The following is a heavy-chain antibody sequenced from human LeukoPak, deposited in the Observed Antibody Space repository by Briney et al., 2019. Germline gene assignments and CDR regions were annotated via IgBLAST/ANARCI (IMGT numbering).Heavy chain of an antibody. CDR2: INHSGNT. CDR1: GGSFSGYY. Sequence: PSETLSLTCAVYGGSFSGYYWTWIRQLPGKGLEWIGEINHSGNTKYNPSLKSRVTISVDTSKNQFSLKLSSVTAADTAVYYCARWATTGISYFDSWGQGTLVTVSS. CDR3: ARWATTGISYFDS. D-gene: IGHD4-11*01. J-gene: IGHJ4*02. V-gene: IGHV4-34*01.